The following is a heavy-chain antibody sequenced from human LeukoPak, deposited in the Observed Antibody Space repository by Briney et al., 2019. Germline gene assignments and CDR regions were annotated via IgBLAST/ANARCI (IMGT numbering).Heavy chain of an antibody. CDR3: AREAPTYCGGDCYSGPFDY. Sequence: GASVKVSCKASGGTFGSYAISWVRQAPGQGLEWMGGIIPIFGTANYAQKFQGRVTITTDESTSTAYMELSSLRSEDTAVYYCAREAPTYCGGDCYSGPFDYWGQGTLVTVSS. D-gene: IGHD2-21*02. CDR1: GGTFGSYA. V-gene: IGHV1-69*05. J-gene: IGHJ4*02. CDR2: IIPIFGTA.